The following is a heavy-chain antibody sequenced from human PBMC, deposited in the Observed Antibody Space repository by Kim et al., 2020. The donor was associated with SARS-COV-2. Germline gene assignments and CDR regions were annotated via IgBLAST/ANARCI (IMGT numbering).Heavy chain of an antibody. CDR3: ATSFSGGYCGYDY. J-gene: IGHJ4*02. Sequence: GGSLRLSCAASGFTFNTYAMHWVRQAPGKGLEWVAVISYDGSNKYYADSVKGRFTISRDNSKNTLYLQMNSLRIEDTAVYYCATSFSGGYCGYDYWGQGTLVTVSS. V-gene: IGHV3-30*03. D-gene: IGHD1-26*01. CDR2: ISYDGSNK. CDR1: GFTFNTYA.